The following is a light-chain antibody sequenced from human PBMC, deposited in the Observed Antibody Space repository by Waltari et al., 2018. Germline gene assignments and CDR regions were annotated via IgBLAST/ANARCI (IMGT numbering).Light chain of an antibody. CDR3: ATWDDSLSGRV. J-gene: IGLJ3*02. Sequence: QSVLTQPPSTSGTPGQRVTISCSGSTSNIGTHTVTRYQLRPGTAPKTVIFANYHRPSGVPDRFSASKSGTSASLVISGLQSEDEADYVCATWDDSLSGRVFGGGTKVTVL. CDR2: ANY. CDR1: TSNIGTHT. V-gene: IGLV1-44*01.